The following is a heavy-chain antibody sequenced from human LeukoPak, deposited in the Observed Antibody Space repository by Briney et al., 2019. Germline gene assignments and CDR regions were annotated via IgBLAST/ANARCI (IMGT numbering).Heavy chain of an antibody. CDR1: GGSISSSSYY. Sequence: PSETLSLTCTVSGGSISSSSYYWGWIRQHPGKGREWIGYIYYSGSTYYNPSLKSRVTISVDTSKNQFSLKLSSVTAADTAVYYCARYPPYGDYRYFDLWGRGTLVTVSS. D-gene: IGHD4-17*01. V-gene: IGHV4-31*03. J-gene: IGHJ2*01. CDR3: ARYPPYGDYRYFDL. CDR2: IYYSGST.